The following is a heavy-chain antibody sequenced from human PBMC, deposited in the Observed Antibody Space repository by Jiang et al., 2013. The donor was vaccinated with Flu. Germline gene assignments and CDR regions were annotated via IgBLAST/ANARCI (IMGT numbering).Heavy chain of an antibody. D-gene: IGHD5-18*01. CDR3: GRETTGYSYGCMDV. J-gene: IGHJ6*01. V-gene: IGHV1-69*06. CDR2: FIPIFETT. CDR1: GDTFSYA. Sequence: GAEVKKPGSSVKVSCKVSGDTFSYAISWVRQAPGQGLEWMGGFIPIFETTTYAQKFQGRVTITADKSTSTVYMELTSLTPGDTAIYYCGRETTGYSYGCMDVWGQRDHGRRLL.